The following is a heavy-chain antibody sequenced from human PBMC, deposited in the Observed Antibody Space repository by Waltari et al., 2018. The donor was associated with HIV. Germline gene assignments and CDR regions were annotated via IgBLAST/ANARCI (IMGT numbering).Heavy chain of an antibody. V-gene: IGHV1-2*02. Sequence: QVQLVQSGAEVKKPGASVKVSCKASGYTFTGYYMHWVRQAPGQGLEWMGWINPNRGCKNYAQRFPGRATMTRDTSITTAYMERSRLRSDDTAVYYCARVPDCSSTSCYKGGGYYGMDVWGQGTTVTVSS. CDR3: ARVPDCSSTSCYKGGGYYGMDV. D-gene: IGHD2-2*02. J-gene: IGHJ6*02. CDR1: GYTFTGYY. CDR2: INPNRGCK.